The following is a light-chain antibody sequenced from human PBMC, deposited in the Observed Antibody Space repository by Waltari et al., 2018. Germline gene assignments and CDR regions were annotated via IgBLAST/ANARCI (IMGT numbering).Light chain of an antibody. Sequence: QSALTQAASVSGSPGQLITMSCTGTNSDVGSYNLVSWYQQNPGEALKLMIFEVTKRHSGGSKRFSGSKSGNTASLTISGLQAEDVAHYYCFSYAGSRNWVFGGGTKLTVL. J-gene: IGLJ3*02. CDR1: NSDVGSYNL. CDR2: EVT. CDR3: FSYAGSRNWV. V-gene: IGLV2-23*02.